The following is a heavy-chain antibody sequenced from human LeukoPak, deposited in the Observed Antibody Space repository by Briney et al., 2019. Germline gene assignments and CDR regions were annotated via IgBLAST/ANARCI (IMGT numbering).Heavy chain of an antibody. Sequence: SETLSLTCAVYGGSFSGYYWSWIRQPPGKGLEWIGEINHSGSTNYNPSLKSRVTISVDTSKNQFSLKLSSMTAADTAVYYCARLRRYSSSYNDYWGQGTLVTVSS. V-gene: IGHV4-34*01. CDR1: GGSFSGYY. CDR3: ARLRRYSSSYNDY. J-gene: IGHJ4*02. D-gene: IGHD6-13*01. CDR2: INHSGST.